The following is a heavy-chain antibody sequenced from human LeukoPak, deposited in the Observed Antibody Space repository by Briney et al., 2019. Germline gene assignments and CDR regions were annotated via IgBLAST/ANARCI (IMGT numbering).Heavy chain of an antibody. D-gene: IGHD3-22*01. Sequence: GGSLRLSCAASGFTFSSYAMSWVRQAPGKGLEWVSAISGSGGSTYYAESVKGRFTISRDNSKNTLYLQMNSLRAEDTAVYYCAKNYYDSSGYYYHFDYWGQGTLVTVSS. CDR3: AKNYYDSSGYYYHFDY. CDR1: GFTFSSYA. V-gene: IGHV3-23*01. J-gene: IGHJ4*02. CDR2: ISGSGGST.